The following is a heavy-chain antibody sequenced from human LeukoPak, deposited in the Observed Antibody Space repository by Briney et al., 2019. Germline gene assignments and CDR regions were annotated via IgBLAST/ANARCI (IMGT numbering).Heavy chain of an antibody. V-gene: IGHV1-18*04. J-gene: IGHJ4*02. D-gene: IGHD3-10*01. CDR1: GYTFTGYY. CDR2: ISAYNGNR. CDR3: ARDGGSGFTDC. Sequence: ASVKVSFKASGYTFTGYYMHWVRQAPGQGLEWMGWISAYNGNRNSAQKFQGRVTMTTDTSTSTAYMELRNLRLDDTAVYYCARDGGSGFTDCWGQGTLVTVSS.